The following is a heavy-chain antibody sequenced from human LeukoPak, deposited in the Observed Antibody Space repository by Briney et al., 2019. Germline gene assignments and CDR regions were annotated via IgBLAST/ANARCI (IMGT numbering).Heavy chain of an antibody. CDR1: GGSISSGGYS. V-gene: IGHV4-30-2*01. J-gene: IGHJ4*02. D-gene: IGHD3-22*01. Sequence: PSQTLSLTCAVSGGSISSGGYSWSWNRQPPGKDLEWIGYIYHSGSTYYNPSLKSRVTISVYRTKNQFSLKLSSVTAADTAVYYCARFYDSSGYYFANWGQGTLVTVSS. CDR3: ARFYDSSGYYFAN. CDR2: IYHSGST.